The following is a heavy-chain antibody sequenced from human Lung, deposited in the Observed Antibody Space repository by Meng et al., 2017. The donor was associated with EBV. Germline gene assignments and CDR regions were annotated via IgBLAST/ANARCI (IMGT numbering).Heavy chain of an antibody. CDR3: ARRRGGSGRDC. Sequence: HLQLQGSGPGLVKPSETLSLTCTVSGGSISSNGYYWDWVRQPPGKGLEWIGAIYHSGSTSYNPSLQSRVTMFVDTSKNQFSPMLTSVTATDTAVYYCARRRGGSGRDCWGQGTLVTVSS. J-gene: IGHJ4*02. CDR2: IYHSGST. CDR1: GGSISSNGYY. V-gene: IGHV4-39*01. D-gene: IGHD3-10*01.